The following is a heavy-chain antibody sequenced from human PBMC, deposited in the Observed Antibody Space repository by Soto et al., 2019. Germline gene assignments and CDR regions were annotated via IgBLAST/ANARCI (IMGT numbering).Heavy chain of an antibody. CDR3: AREYSSSPNWFDP. V-gene: IGHV4-39*02. CDR2: IYYSGST. J-gene: IGHJ5*02. D-gene: IGHD6-6*01. Sequence: SETLSLTCTVSGGSISSSSYYWGWIRQPPGKGLEWIGSIYYSGSTYYNPSLKSRVTISVDTSKNQFSLKLSSVTAADTAVYYCAREYSSSPNWFDPWGQGTLVTVSS. CDR1: GGSISSSSYY.